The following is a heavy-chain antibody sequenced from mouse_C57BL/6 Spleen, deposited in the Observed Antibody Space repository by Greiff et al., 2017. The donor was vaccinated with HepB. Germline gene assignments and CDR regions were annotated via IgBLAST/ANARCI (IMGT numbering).Heavy chain of an antibody. D-gene: IGHD3-1*01. CDR1: GYTFTDYY. Sequence: QVQLKESGAELVRPGASVKLSCKASGYTFTDYYINWVKQRPGQGLEWIARIYPGSGNTYYNEKFKGKATLTAEKSSSTAYMQLSSLTSEDSAVYFCARGRGYDGEAMDYWGQGTSVTVSS. V-gene: IGHV1-76*01. J-gene: IGHJ4*01. CDR2: IYPGSGNT. CDR3: ARGRGYDGEAMDY.